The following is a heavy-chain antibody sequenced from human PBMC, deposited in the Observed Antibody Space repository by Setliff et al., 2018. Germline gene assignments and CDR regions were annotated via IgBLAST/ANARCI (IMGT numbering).Heavy chain of an antibody. J-gene: IGHJ1*01. CDR3: ARGPRGYGSGSYYATEYLQH. D-gene: IGHD3-10*01. Sequence: SETLSLTCTVSGGSISSHYWSWIRQPLGKGLEWIGYIYSSGSTNYNPSLKSRVTISVDTSKNQFSLKLSSVTAADTAVYYCARGPRGYGSGSYYATEYLQHWGQGTLVTVSS. V-gene: IGHV4-4*08. CDR2: IYSSGST. CDR1: GGSISSHY.